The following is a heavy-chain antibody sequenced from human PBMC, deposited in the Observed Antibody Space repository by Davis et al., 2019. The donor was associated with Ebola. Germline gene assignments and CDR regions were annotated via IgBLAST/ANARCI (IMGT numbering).Heavy chain of an antibody. CDR1: GFTFNTYS. CDR3: ARDPDGHCSSSRCSLYYGMDV. Sequence: PGGSLSLSCAASGFTFNTYSMNWVLHTPGKGLEWVASITPNGCSIYYADSVEGRFTISRDNAKISLYLEMISLRDEDTAVYYCARDPDGHCSSSRCSLYYGMDVWGQGTTVTVSS. J-gene: IGHJ6*02. CDR2: ITPNGCSI. V-gene: IGHV3-48*02. D-gene: IGHD2-2*01.